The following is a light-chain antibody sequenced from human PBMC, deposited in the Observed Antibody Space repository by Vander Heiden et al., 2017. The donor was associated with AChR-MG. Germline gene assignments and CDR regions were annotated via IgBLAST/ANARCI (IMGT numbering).Light chain of an antibody. J-gene: IGLJ2*01. CDR1: SSDVGGYND. CDR2: EVS. CDR3: SSYTSSSTLV. Sequence: QSALTQPASVPGSPGQSITISCTGTSSDVGGYNDVSWYQQHPGKAPKLMIYEVSNRPSGVSNRFSGSKSGNTASLTISGLQAEDEADYYCSSYTSSSTLVFGGGTKLTVL. V-gene: IGLV2-14*01.